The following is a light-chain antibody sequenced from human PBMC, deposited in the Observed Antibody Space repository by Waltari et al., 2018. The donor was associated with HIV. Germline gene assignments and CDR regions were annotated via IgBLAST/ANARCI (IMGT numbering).Light chain of an antibody. J-gene: IGLJ1*01. CDR3: GTWDSSLSEV. V-gene: IGLV1-51*01. Sequence: QSVLTQPPSVSAAPGQKVTISCSGSSSNIGNNYVSWYQQLPGTAPKLLIYDNNNRPAGIPDRFSGSKSGTSATLGITGLQTGVEADYYCGTWDSSLSEVFGTGTKVTVL. CDR2: DNN. CDR1: SSNIGNNY.